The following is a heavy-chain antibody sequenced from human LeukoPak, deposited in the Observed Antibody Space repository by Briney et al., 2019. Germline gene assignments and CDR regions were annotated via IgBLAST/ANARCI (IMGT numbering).Heavy chain of an antibody. V-gene: IGHV4-31*03. J-gene: IGHJ4*02. CDR1: GVSISSGDYY. CDR3: AREGSGLLDY. D-gene: IGHD3-10*01. Sequence: KASETLSLTCTVSGVSISSGDYYWSWIRQHPGKGLEWIGYIYHSGSTYYNPSLKSRVTISVDKSKNQFSLKLSSVTAADTAVYYCAREGSGLLDYWGQGTLVTVSS. CDR2: IYHSGST.